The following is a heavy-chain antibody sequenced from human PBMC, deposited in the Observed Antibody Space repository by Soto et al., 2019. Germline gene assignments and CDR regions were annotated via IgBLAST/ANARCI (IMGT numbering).Heavy chain of an antibody. CDR2: INAYSTYT. V-gene: IGHV1-18*01. Sequence: ASVKVSCKASGYTFTSYGFSWVRQAPGQGLEWMGWINAYSTYTDYAQNLQGRVTMTTDRSTSTAYMELRSLRSDDTAVYYCARDDSSGPGRFDPWGQGPLVTVSS. CDR1: GYTFTSYG. CDR3: ARDDSSGPGRFDP. J-gene: IGHJ5*02. D-gene: IGHD3-22*01.